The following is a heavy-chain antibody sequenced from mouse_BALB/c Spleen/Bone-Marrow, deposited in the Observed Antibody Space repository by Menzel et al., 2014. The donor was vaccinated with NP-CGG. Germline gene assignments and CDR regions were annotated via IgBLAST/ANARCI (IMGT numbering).Heavy chain of an antibody. Sequence: VQLQQSGAELVRPGASVKLSCKASGYTFTSYWINWMKQRPGQGLEWIGNIYPSDSYTNYNQKFKDKATLTVDKSSSTAYVQLSSPTSEDSAVYYCTREGYYGSSYVDYWGQGTTLTVSS. J-gene: IGHJ2*01. D-gene: IGHD1-1*01. CDR1: GYTFTSYW. V-gene: IGHV1-69*02. CDR2: IYPSDSYT. CDR3: TREGYYGSSYVDY.